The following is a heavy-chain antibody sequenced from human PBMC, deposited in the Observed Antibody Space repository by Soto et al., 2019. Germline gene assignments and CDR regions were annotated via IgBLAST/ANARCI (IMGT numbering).Heavy chain of an antibody. J-gene: IGHJ6*02. CDR1: GSTFSSYA. CDR2: IIPIFGTA. Sequence: QVQLVQSGAEVKKPGSSVKVSCKASGSTFSSYAISWVRQAPGQGLEWIGGIIPIFGTANYAQKFQGRVTITADESTSTAYMELSSLRSEDTAVYYCARGVIVGATYYYYYGMDVWGQGTTVTVSS. D-gene: IGHD1-26*01. CDR3: ARGVIVGATYYYYYGMDV. V-gene: IGHV1-69*01.